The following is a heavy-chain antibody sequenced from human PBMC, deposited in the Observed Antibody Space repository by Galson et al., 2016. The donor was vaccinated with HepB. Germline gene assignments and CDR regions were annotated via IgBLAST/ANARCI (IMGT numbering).Heavy chain of an antibody. D-gene: IGHD2-15*01. CDR2: IDWDDTK. CDR3: ARGIAATMNYYYGMDV. J-gene: IGHJ6*02. Sequence: PALVQPTQTLTLACTVSGFSLSTNGMYVSWIRQPPGKALEWLAHIDWDDTKYYSPSLKTRLTVSKDTSKNQVVLTMTNMDPVDTATYYCARGIAATMNYYYGMDVWGQGTTVTVSS. CDR1: GFSLSTNGMY. V-gene: IGHV2-70*01.